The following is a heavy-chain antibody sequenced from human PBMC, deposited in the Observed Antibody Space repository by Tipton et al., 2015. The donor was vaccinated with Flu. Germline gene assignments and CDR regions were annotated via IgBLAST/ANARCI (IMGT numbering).Heavy chain of an antibody. CDR1: GFTVSNNY. CDR3: ARETAAAGRTGFDP. J-gene: IGHJ5*02. D-gene: IGHD6-13*01. Sequence: GSLRLSCEASGFTVSNNYMSWVRQAPGKGLECVSVIYSGGSTYYADSVKGRFTISRDNSKNTVYLQMNSLRAEDTAVYYCARETAAAGRTGFDPWGQGTLVTVSS. CDR2: IYSGGST. V-gene: IGHV3-53*01.